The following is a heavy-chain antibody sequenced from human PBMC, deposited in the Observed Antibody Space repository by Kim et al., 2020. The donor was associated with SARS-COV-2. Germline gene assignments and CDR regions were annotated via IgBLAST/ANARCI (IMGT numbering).Heavy chain of an antibody. V-gene: IGHV3-49*03. CDR3: TRAPAGWAFDI. CDR2: IRSKAYGGTT. Sequence: GGSLRLSCTASGFTFGDYAMSWFRQAPGKGLEWVGFIRSKAYGGTTEYAASVKGRFTISRDDSKSIAYLQMNSLKTEDTAVYYCTRAPAGWAFDIWGQGTMVTVSS. J-gene: IGHJ3*02. D-gene: IGHD2-2*01. CDR1: GFTFGDYA.